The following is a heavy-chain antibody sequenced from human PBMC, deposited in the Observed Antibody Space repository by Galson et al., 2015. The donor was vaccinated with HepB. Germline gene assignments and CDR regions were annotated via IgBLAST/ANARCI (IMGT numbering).Heavy chain of an antibody. J-gene: IGHJ4*02. D-gene: IGHD5-24*01. CDR1: GFTFSNFY. V-gene: IGHV3-11*01. CDR3: ARERDGYRGLDY. Sequence: SLRLSCAASGFTFSNFYMSWIRQAPGKGLEWVTYISSSGRTIYYADSVKGRFTISRDNAKNSLYLQMNSLRAEDTAVYYCARERDGYRGLDYWGQGILVTVSS. CDR2: ISSSGRTI.